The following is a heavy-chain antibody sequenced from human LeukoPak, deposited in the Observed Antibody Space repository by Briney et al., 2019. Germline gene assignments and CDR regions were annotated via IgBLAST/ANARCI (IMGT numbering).Heavy chain of an antibody. J-gene: IGHJ5*02. CDR2: IYPGDSDT. V-gene: IGHV5-51*01. CDR3: ARHAPGGWFDP. Sequence: GESLKISCRGSGYNFNHHWIGWVRQFPGKGLEWMGLIYPGDSDTKYNPSFEGHVTMSVDRSISAAYLQWSSLKASDTAMYYCARHAPGGWFDPWGQGTLVTVSS. D-gene: IGHD3-16*01. CDR1: GYNFNHHW.